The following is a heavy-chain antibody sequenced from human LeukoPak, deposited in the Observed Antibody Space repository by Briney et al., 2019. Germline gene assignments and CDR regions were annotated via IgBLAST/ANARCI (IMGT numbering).Heavy chain of an antibody. CDR3: ARDNELGGYKGWYFDY. Sequence: GGSLRLSCAASGFTFSSYAMTWVRQAPGKGLEWVSSISSGSDYINYADSVKGRFTISRDNAKNSVYLQMNSLRADDTAVYSCARDNELGGYKGWYFDYWGQGTLVTVSS. V-gene: IGHV3-21*01. J-gene: IGHJ4*02. CDR1: GFTFSSYA. CDR2: ISSGSDYI. D-gene: IGHD5-24*01.